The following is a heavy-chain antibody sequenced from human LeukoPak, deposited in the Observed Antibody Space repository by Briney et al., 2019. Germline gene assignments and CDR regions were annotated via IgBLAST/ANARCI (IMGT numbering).Heavy chain of an antibody. CDR2: INHSGST. V-gene: IGHV4-34*01. J-gene: IGHJ4*02. Sequence: SETLSLTCAVYGGSFSGNYWSWIRQPPGKGLEWIGEINHSGSTNYNPSLKSRVTISVDTSKNQFSLKLSSVTAADTAVYYCATHDSSGYYAGIFDYLGQGTLVTVSS. CDR1: GGSFSGNY. D-gene: IGHD3-22*01. CDR3: ATHDSSGYYAGIFDY.